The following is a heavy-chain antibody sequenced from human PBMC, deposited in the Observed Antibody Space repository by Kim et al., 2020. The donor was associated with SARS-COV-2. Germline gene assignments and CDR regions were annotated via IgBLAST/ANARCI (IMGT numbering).Heavy chain of an antibody. Sequence: GGSLRLSCAASGFTFSSYAMSWVRQATGKGLEWVSAISGSGGSTYYADSVKGRFTISRDNSKNTLYLQMNSLRAEDTAVYYCAKTPHPWALWFGEAWGQGTLVTVSS. CDR3: AKTPHPWALWFGEA. CDR2: ISGSGGST. D-gene: IGHD3-10*01. V-gene: IGHV3-23*01. J-gene: IGHJ5*02. CDR1: GFTFSSYA.